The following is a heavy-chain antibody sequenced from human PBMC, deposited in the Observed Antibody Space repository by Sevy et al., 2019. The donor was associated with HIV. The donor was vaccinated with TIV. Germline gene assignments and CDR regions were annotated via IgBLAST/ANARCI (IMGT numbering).Heavy chain of an antibody. Sequence: GGSLRLSCAASRLTFSSSSVNWVRQAPGKGLEWVSYISSRSTTIYYADSVKGRFTISRDNAKNSLYLQMNSLRDEDTAVYYCARGFMGADYYYGMDVWGQGTTVTV. CDR2: ISSRSTTI. CDR1: RLTFSSSS. CDR3: ARGFMGADYYYGMDV. V-gene: IGHV3-48*02. D-gene: IGHD3-3*01. J-gene: IGHJ6*02.